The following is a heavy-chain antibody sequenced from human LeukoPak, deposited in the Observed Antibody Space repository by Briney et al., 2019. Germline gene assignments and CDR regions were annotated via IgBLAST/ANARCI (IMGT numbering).Heavy chain of an antibody. CDR2: INPSGGST. D-gene: IGHD3-10*01. J-gene: IGHJ4*02. CDR1: GYTFTSYY. Sequence: ASVKVSCKASGYTFTSYYMHWVRQAPGQGLEWMGIINPSGGSTSYAQKFQGRVTMTRDMSTSTVYMELSSLRSEDTAMYYCARDLYGSGSYYREDYFDYWGQGTLVTVSS. V-gene: IGHV1-46*01. CDR3: ARDLYGSGSYYREDYFDY.